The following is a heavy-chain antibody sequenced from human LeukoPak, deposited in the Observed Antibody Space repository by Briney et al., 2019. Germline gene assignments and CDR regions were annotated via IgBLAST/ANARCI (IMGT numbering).Heavy chain of an antibody. D-gene: IGHD1-7*01. CDR1: GFTFSSYT. Sequence: GGSLRLSCAASGFTFSSYTIHWVRQAPGKGLEWVAVISYDGSDKYYADSVKGRFTISRDNSKNTLYLQMNSLRGEDTAVYYCAKDREGTIADYFDYWGQGTLVTVSS. CDR2: ISYDGSDK. V-gene: IGHV3-30-3*01. J-gene: IGHJ4*02. CDR3: AKDREGTIADYFDY.